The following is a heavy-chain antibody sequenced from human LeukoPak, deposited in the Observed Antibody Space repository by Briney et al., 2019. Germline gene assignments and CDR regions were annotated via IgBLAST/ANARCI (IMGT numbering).Heavy chain of an antibody. Sequence: GGSLRLSCAASGFTFSSYAMSWVRQVPGKGLEWVSVISGSGDNTYYADSVKGRFTISRDNSKNMLYLQMNSLKAEDTAVYYCAKWKYSNSGIDDYWGQGTLVTVSS. CDR3: AKWKYSNSGIDDY. J-gene: IGHJ4*02. CDR2: ISGSGDNT. D-gene: IGHD6-6*01. CDR1: GFTFSSYA. V-gene: IGHV3-23*01.